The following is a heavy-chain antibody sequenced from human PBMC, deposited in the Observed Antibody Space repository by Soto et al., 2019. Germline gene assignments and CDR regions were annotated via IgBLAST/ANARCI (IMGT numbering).Heavy chain of an antibody. CDR2: IKEDGSET. D-gene: IGHD3-22*01. V-gene: IGHV3-7*01. CDR3: ARDFSGYNLYYFDY. CDR1: GFTFTTYW. Sequence: QPGGSLRLSCAVSGFTFTTYWMTWVRQAPGKGLEWVANIKEDGSETYYVDSVKGRFTISRDNAKKSLYLQMNSLRAEDTAIYYCARDFSGYNLYYFDYWGQGTLVTVSS. J-gene: IGHJ4*02.